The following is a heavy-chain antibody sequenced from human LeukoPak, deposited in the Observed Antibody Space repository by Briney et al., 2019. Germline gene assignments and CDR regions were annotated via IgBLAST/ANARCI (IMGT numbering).Heavy chain of an antibody. V-gene: IGHV3-74*01. CDR1: GFTFSSYW. Sequence: GGSQRLSCAASGFTFSSYWMHWVRQAPGKGLVWVSRINSDGSSTSYADSVKGRFTISRDNAKNTLYLQMNSLRAEDTAVYYCARVKRLRLGGSSDFDYWGQGTLVTVSS. J-gene: IGHJ4*02. D-gene: IGHD5-12*01. CDR2: INSDGSST. CDR3: ARVKRLRLGGSSDFDY.